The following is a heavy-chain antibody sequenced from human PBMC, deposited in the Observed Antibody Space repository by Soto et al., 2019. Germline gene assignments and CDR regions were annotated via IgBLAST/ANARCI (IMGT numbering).Heavy chain of an antibody. J-gene: IGHJ4*02. V-gene: IGHV3-48*02. CDR1: GFTFSSYS. Sequence: EVQLVESGGGLVQPGGSLRLSCAASGFTFSSYSMNWVRQAPGQGLEWVSYISTSSSIIYYADSVKGRFTISRDNAKNSLYLPMNSLRDEDTAVYYCARPPREGSSRPFDYWGQGTLVTVSS. CDR2: ISTSSSII. CDR3: ARPPREGSSRPFDY. D-gene: IGHD6-6*01.